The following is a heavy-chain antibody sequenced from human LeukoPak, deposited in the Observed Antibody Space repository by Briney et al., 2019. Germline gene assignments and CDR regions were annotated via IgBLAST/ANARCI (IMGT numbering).Heavy chain of an antibody. Sequence: GGSLRLSCAASGFTFTNYGMHRVRQAIGKGLEWVSGIGTAGDTYYPGSVKGRFTISRENAKNSMYLQMNSLRAGDTAVYYCVRLSPYDSSGYYYDYWGQGTLVTVSS. V-gene: IGHV3-13*01. CDR3: VRLSPYDSSGYYYDY. J-gene: IGHJ4*02. CDR2: IGTAGDT. D-gene: IGHD3-22*01. CDR1: GFTFTNYG.